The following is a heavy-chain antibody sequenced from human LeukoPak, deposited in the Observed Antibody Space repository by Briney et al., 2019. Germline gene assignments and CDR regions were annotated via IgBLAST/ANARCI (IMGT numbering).Heavy chain of an antibody. V-gene: IGHV3-48*04. Sequence: GGSLRLSCAASGFTFSNYWMSWVRQAPGKGLEWVSYISSSSSAIYYADSVKGRFTISRDNAKNSLYMQMNSLRAEDTAVYYCARVLLWFGEFDFDYCGQATLVTLSS. J-gene: IGHJ4*02. CDR1: GFTFSNYW. CDR3: ARVLLWFGEFDFDY. D-gene: IGHD3-10*01. CDR2: ISSSSSAI.